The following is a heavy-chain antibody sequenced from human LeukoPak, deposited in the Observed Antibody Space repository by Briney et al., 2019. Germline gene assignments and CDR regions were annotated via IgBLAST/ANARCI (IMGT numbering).Heavy chain of an antibody. V-gene: IGHV3-30*18. CDR3: AKSALD. CDR2: ISYDGSNK. Sequence: PGRSLRLSCAASGFTFSSYGMHWVRQAPGKGLEWVAVISYDGSNKYYADSVKGRFTISRDNSKNTLYLQMNSLRAEDTAVYYCAKSALDWGQGTLVTVSS. CDR1: GFTFSSYG. J-gene: IGHJ4*02.